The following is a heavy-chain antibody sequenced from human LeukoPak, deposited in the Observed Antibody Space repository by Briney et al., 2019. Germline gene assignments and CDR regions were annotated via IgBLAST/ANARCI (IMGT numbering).Heavy chain of an antibody. J-gene: IGHJ4*02. V-gene: IGHV4-59*08. CDR2: IYYSGST. D-gene: IGHD3-22*01. CDR3: ASLYDSSGYLNDY. Sequence: PSETLSLTCTVSGGSISSYYWSWIRQPPGKGLEWIGYIYYSGSTNYNPSLKSRVTISVDTSKNQFSLKLSSVTAADTAVYYCASLYDSSGYLNDYWGQGTLVTVSS. CDR1: GGSISSYY.